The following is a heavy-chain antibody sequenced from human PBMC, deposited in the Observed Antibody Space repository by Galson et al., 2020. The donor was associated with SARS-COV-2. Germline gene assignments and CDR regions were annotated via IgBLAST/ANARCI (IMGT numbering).Heavy chain of an antibody. CDR1: GGSFRGYF. Sequence: SETLSPTCAVYGGSFRGYFWSWTRQPPGKGLEWIGEVNHSGSTNYNPSLKSRVTISVDTSKNQFSLKLSSVTAADTAVYYGARGLGGTGRFNGWDYWGQGTLVTVSS. V-gene: IGHV4-34*01. CDR3: ARGLGGTGRFNGWDY. CDR2: VNHSGST. D-gene: IGHD2-8*02. J-gene: IGHJ4*02.